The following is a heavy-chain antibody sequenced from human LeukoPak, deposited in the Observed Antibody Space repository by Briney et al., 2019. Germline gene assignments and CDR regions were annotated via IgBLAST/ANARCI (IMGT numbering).Heavy chain of an antibody. CDR1: IDSIKNYY. CDR3: ARHFAYSSSSYFDY. V-gene: IGHV4-59*08. J-gene: IGHJ4*02. D-gene: IGHD6-6*01. CDR2: IYYTGST. Sequence: SETLSLTCTVSIDSIKNYYWNWIRQPPGKGLEWIGYIYYTGSTNYNPSLKSRVTMFEDKSKNQFSLRLYSVTVADTAVYYCARHFAYSSSSYFDYWGQGSLVTVSS.